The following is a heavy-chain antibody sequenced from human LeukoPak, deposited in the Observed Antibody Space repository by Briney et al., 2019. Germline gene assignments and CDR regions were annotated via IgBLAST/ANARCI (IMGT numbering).Heavy chain of an antibody. V-gene: IGHV1-46*01. Sequence: ASVKVSCKASGYTFTSYYMHWVRQAPGQGLEWMGIINPSGGSTSYAQKFQGRVTMTRDTSTSTVYMELSSLRSEDTAVYYCARDQGRYSSGWYLLTCLDPWGQGTLVTVSS. J-gene: IGHJ5*02. CDR1: GYTFTSYY. CDR3: ARDQGRYSSGWYLLTCLDP. CDR2: INPSGGST. D-gene: IGHD6-19*01.